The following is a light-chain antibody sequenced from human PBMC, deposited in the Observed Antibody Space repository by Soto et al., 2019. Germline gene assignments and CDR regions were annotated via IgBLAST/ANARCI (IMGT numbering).Light chain of an antibody. J-gene: IGLJ3*02. V-gene: IGLV2-14*01. CDR3: RSYTNIATWV. CDR1: RSDVGGFDY. Sequence: QSALTQPASVSGSPGQSITISCTGTRSDVGGFDYLSWYQQHPGEAPKLIIYEVTHRPSGVSNRFSGSKSGNTASLTISGLQAEDEAAYYCRSYTNIATWVFGGGTQLTVL. CDR2: EVT.